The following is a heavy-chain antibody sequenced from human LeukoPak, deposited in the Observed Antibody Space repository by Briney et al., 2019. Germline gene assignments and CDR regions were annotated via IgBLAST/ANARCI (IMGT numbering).Heavy chain of an antibody. CDR2: ISTIFGTA. CDR1: GGTFSSYA. J-gene: IGHJ6*03. D-gene: IGHD2-8*01. V-gene: IGHV1-69*06. CDR3: ASRYCTNGVCYTDPYYYYMDV. Sequence: ASVKVSCKASGGTFSSYAISWVRQAPRQGLEWMGGISTIFGTANYAQKFQGRVTITADKSTSTAYMELSSLRSEDTAVYYCASRYCTNGVCYTDPYYYYMDVWGKGTTVTVSS.